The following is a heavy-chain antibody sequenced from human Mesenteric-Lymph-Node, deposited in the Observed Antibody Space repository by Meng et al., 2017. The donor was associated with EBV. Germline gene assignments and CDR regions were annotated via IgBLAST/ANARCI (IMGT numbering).Heavy chain of an antibody. V-gene: IGHV4-4*02. J-gene: IGHJ4*02. CDR1: GGSISRSNW. CDR2: IYHSGSS. CDR3: ARDGGGLWFGESKHFDS. Sequence: QVQRQGAGPGMVKPSGTLSLTCAVAGGSISRSNWWSWVRQPPGKGLEWIGEIYHSGSSNYNPSLESRVTMSVDKSKNQFSLKLRSVTAADTAVYYCARDGGGLWFGESKHFDSWGQGTLVTVSS. D-gene: IGHD3-10*01.